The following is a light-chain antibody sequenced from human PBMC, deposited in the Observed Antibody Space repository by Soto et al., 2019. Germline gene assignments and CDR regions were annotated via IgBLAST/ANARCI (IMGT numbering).Light chain of an antibody. CDR3: QQYNHWPSWT. V-gene: IGKV3-15*01. J-gene: IGKJ1*01. Sequence: EIVVTQPPATLSVSPGERATLSGSASRSVNTNFAWYPQKPGQAPRLLIDGASTRATGIPARFSGSGSGTEFTLTISSLQSEEFAVYYCQQYNHWPSWTFGQGTKVEIK. CDR1: RSVNTN. CDR2: GAS.